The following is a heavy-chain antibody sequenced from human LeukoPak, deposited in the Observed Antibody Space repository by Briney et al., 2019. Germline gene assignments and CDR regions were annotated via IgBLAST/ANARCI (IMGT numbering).Heavy chain of an antibody. Sequence: GGSLRLSCAASGFTLSSYDMRWVRQATGKGLEWVSAIGTAGDTYYPGSVKGRFTISRENAKNSLYLQMNSLRAGDTAVYYCARGSSSWYGGHYFDYWGQGTLVTVSS. CDR3: ARGSSSWYGGHYFDY. D-gene: IGHD6-13*01. CDR2: IGTAGDT. CDR1: GFTLSSYD. V-gene: IGHV3-13*01. J-gene: IGHJ4*02.